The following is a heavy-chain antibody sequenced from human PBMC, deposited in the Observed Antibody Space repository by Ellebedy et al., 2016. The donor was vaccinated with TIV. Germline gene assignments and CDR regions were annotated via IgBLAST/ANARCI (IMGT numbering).Heavy chain of an antibody. CDR1: GYTFIHYG. J-gene: IGHJ3*02. Sequence: ASVKVSCKASGYTFIHYGISWVRQAPGQGLEWMGWISDYIGKTNYAQKFQGRVTMTTDTSTSTAYMELRSLGFDDTAVYYCARFVDRALAPHGALDIWGQGTMVTVSS. CDR2: ISDYIGKT. D-gene: IGHD5-18*01. CDR3: ARFVDRALAPHGALDI. V-gene: IGHV1-18*01.